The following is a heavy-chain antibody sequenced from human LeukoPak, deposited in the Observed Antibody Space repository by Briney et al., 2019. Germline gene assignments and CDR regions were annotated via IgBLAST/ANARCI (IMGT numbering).Heavy chain of an antibody. CDR2: ISWNSGSI. Sequence: QTGGSLRLSCAASGFTFDDYAMHWVRQAPGKGLEWVSGISWNSGSIGYADSVKGRFTISRDNAKNSLYLQMNSLRAEDTALYYCAKGQRDEWFGDRDERNWFDPWGQGTLVTVSS. CDR1: GFTFDDYA. V-gene: IGHV3-9*01. J-gene: IGHJ5*02. D-gene: IGHD3-10*01. CDR3: AKGQRDEWFGDRDERNWFDP.